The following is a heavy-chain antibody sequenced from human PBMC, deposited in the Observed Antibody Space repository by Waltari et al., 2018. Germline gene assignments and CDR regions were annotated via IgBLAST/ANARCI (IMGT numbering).Heavy chain of an antibody. Sequence: QVQLQESGPGLVKPSETLSLTCTVSGGSMPSHYWSWIRPSPGQGLVWVGYVFHSGSTNYNPSLKSRVTMSLDTSKSQFSLRLTSVTPADTAVYYCARDILHSFYYYMDVWGKGTMVTVSS. J-gene: IGHJ6*03. D-gene: IGHD5-18*01. CDR2: VFHSGST. V-gene: IGHV4-59*11. CDR1: GGSMPSHY. CDR3: ARDILHSFYYYMDV.